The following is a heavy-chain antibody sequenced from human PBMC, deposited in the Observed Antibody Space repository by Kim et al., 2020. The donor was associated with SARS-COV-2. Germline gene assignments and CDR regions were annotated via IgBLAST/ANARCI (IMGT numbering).Heavy chain of an antibody. J-gene: IGHJ4*02. CDR2: VFHNGEA. CDR1: GGSIKSYY. Sequence: VAGGSIKSYYWNWVRQPPGKGLEWIGYVFHNGEASYSPSLKRRVTLSVDTSKSQFSLRLTSVTAADTAVYYCAKWNSNWRAYDVWGPGTLAT. CDR3: AKWNSNWRAYDV. V-gene: IGHV4-4*08. D-gene: IGHD3-16*01.